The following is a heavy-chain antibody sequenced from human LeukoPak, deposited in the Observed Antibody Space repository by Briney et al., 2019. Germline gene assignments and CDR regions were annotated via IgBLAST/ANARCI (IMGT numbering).Heavy chain of an antibody. CDR3: ATPAYCGGDCYLGAFDI. D-gene: IGHD2-21*02. CDR2: FDPEDGET. Sequence: ASVKVSCKVSGYTLTELSMHWVRQAPGKGLEWMGGFDPEDGETIYAQKFQGRVTMTEDTSTDTAYMELSSLRSEDTAVYYCATPAYCGGDCYLGAFDIWGQGTMVTVSS. CDR1: GYTLTELS. V-gene: IGHV1-24*01. J-gene: IGHJ3*02.